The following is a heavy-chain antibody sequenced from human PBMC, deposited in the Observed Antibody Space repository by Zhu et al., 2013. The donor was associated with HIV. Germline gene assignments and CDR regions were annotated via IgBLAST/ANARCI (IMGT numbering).Heavy chain of an antibody. CDR3: ARDRPYGGNSVGGY. D-gene: IGHD4-17*01. Sequence: QVQLVQSGAEVKKPGSSVKVSCKASGGTFSSYTISWVRQAPGQGLEWMGRIIPILGIANYAQKFQGRVTITADKSTSTAYMELSSLRSEDTAVYYCARDRPYGGNSVGGYWGQGTLVTVSS. CDR1: GGTFSSYT. CDR2: IIPILGIA. V-gene: IGHV1-69*08. J-gene: IGHJ4*02.